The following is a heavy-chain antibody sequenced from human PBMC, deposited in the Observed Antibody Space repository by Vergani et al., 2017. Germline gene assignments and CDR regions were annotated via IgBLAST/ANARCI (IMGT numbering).Heavy chain of an antibody. D-gene: IGHD3-3*01. CDR1: GFTFSSYA. CDR2: ISGSGGST. J-gene: IGHJ4*02. CDR3: AKSRGRFLEWLFRAFDD. Sequence: VQLVESGGGVVQPGRSLRLSCAASGFTFSSYAMSWVRQAPGKGLEWVSAISGSGGSTYYADSVKGRFTISRDNSKNTLYLQMNSLRAEDTALYYCAKSRGRFLEWLFRAFDDWGQGTLVTVSS. V-gene: IGHV3-23*04.